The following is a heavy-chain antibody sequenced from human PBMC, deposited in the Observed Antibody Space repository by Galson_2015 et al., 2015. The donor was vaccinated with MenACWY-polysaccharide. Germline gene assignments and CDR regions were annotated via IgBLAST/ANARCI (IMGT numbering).Heavy chain of an antibody. CDR1: GASISGTY. CDR3: ARDLLDELDY. Sequence: ETLSLTCIFSGASISGTYWTWIRQSPEKGLEWIGEINHGGSANYNPSFKSRVSMSVNRSKNQFSLRLTSVTAADAAVYYCARDLLDELDYWGRGTLVTVSS. D-gene: IGHD3-3*02. V-gene: IGHV4-59*12. CDR2: INHGGSA. J-gene: IGHJ4*02.